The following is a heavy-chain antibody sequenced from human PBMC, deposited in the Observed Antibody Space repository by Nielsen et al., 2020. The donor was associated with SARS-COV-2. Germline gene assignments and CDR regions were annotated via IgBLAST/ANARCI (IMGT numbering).Heavy chain of an antibody. V-gene: IGHV1-69*13. CDR1: GGTFSSYA. Sequence: SVKVSCKASGGTFSSYAISWVRQAPGQGLEWMGGIIPIFGTANYAQKFQGRVTITADESTSTAYMELSSLRSEDTAVYYCARAWGDCSGGSCYSGDYYYYGMDVWGQGTTVTVSS. D-gene: IGHD2-15*01. CDR3: ARAWGDCSGGSCYSGDYYYYGMDV. J-gene: IGHJ6*02. CDR2: IIPIFGTA.